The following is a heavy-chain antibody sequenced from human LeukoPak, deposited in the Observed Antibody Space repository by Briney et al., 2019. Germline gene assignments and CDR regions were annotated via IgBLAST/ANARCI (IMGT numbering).Heavy chain of an antibody. Sequence: PSENLSLTCTVSGGSISSGGYYWSWIRQHPGRGLEWIGYIYYSGSTYYNPSLKSRVTISVDTSKNQFSLKLSSVTAADTAVYYCAREGGSGYPFDPWGQGTLVTVSS. CDR3: AREGGSGYPFDP. D-gene: IGHD3-22*01. J-gene: IGHJ5*02. CDR2: IYYSGST. V-gene: IGHV4-31*03. CDR1: GGSISSGGYY.